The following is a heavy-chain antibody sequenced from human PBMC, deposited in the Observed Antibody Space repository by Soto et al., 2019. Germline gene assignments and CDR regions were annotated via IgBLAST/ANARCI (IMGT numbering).Heavy chain of an antibody. CDR2: VYDTGDT. Sequence: QVQLQQSGPGLVKPSETLSLTCTVSSGPSSSHNWGWIRQPPGRGLEWIGYVYDTGDTSYNPSLRSRVTISAHTTTNHISLTLTSVPAAETAVYYCVRQGIGYLHGLVDVWGQGTTVSVSS. V-gene: IGHV4-59*08. D-gene: IGHD1-1*01. CDR1: SGPSSSHN. J-gene: IGHJ6*02. CDR3: VRQGIGYLHGLVDV.